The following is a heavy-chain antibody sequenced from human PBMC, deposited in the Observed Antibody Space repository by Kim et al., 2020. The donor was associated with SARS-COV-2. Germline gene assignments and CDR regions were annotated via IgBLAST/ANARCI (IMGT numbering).Heavy chain of an antibody. CDR2: INHSGST. J-gene: IGHJ6*01. CDR3: ARERVLWFGELLSYYYYG. D-gene: IGHD3-10*01. CDR1: GGSFSGYY. V-gene: IGHV4-34*01. Sequence: SETLSLTCAVYGGSFSGYYWSWIRQPPGKGLEWIGEINHSGSTNYNPSLKSRVTISVDTSKNQFSLKLSSVTAADTAVYYCARERVLWFGELLSYYYYG.